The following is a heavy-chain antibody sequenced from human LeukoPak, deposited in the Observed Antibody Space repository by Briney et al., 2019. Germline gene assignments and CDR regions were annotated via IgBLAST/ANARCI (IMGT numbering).Heavy chain of an antibody. CDR1: DGSISNSSFY. CDR3: ARQLERGRVVTAHDAFDI. V-gene: IGHV4-39*01. D-gene: IGHD2-21*02. Sequence: PSETLSLTCTVSDGSISNSSFYWGWIRQPPGKGLEWIGNIYYSGNTYYNSSLKSRVTISVNTSKNQFSLKLSSVTAADTAVYYCARQLERGRVVTAHDAFDIWGQGTMVTVSS. CDR2: IYYSGNT. J-gene: IGHJ3*02.